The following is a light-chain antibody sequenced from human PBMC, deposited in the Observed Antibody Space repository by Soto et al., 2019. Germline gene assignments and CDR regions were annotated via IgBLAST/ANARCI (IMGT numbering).Light chain of an antibody. CDR2: AAS. Sequence: DIQLTQSPSFLSASVGDRVTITCRASQGISSYLAWYQQKPGKAPKLLIYAASTLQSGVPSRFSGSGSGTDFTLTISSLQPEDFATYYCQQLNGYPLTFGRGTKVEIK. J-gene: IGKJ4*01. V-gene: IGKV1-9*01. CDR1: QGISSY. CDR3: QQLNGYPLT.